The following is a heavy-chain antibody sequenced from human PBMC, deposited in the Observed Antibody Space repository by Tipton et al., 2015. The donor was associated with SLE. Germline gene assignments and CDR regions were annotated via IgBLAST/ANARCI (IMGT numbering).Heavy chain of an antibody. CDR2: IRFDGSDK. J-gene: IGHJ4*02. D-gene: IGHD1-1*01. CDR3: AKDSWNDDS. Sequence: SGFLFRSYGMYWVRQAPGKGLESVAYIRFDGSDKFYAESVKGRFTISRDNSNNMLYLQMNSLRREDTGEYYCAKDSWNDDSWGQGTLVTVSS. CDR1: GFLFRSYG. V-gene: IGHV3-30*02.